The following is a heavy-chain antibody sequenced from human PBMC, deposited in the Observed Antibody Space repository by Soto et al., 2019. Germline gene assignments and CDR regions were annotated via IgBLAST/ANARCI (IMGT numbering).Heavy chain of an antibody. J-gene: IGHJ4*02. Sequence: GGSLRLSCAASGFSFSNVWMNWVRQAPGKGLEWVGRIKNNPDVGAIDYAAPVKGRFTISRDDSKNTLYLQMNNLKTEDTAVYYCATVRTASAFCLSTNCQITRGQGTLVTVSS. D-gene: IGHD2-2*01. CDR1: GFSFSNVW. CDR2: IKNNPDVGAI. V-gene: IGHV3-15*07. CDR3: ATVRTASAFCLSTNCQIT.